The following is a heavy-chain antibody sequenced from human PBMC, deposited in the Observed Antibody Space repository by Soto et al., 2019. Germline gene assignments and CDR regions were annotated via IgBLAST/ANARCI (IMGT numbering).Heavy chain of an antibody. CDR3: ARFHAQTRIAAAGTPYYCYDMDV. Sequence: PGGSVRRSXSASGCTFSSYAMHWVRQAPGKGLEWVAVISYEGSTKYYADSVKGRFTISRDNSKNTLYLQMDSLRAEYTAVYCFARFHAQTRIAAAGTPYYCYDMDVWGQGTTVTVSS. CDR2: ISYEGSTK. V-gene: IGHV3-30-3*01. CDR1: GCTFSSYA. J-gene: IGHJ6*02. D-gene: IGHD6-13*01.